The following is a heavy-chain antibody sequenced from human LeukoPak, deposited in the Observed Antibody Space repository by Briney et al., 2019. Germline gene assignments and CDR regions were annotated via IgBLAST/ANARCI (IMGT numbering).Heavy chain of an antibody. D-gene: IGHD2-15*01. V-gene: IGHV1-3*01. Sequence: ASVKVSCKASGYTFTSYGISWVRQAPGQRLEWMGWINAGNGNTKYSQKFQGRVTITRDTSASTAYMELSSLRSEDTAVYYCARRDCSGGSCYLGYWGQGTLVTVSS. J-gene: IGHJ4*02. CDR1: GYTFTSYG. CDR3: ARRDCSGGSCYLGY. CDR2: INAGNGNT.